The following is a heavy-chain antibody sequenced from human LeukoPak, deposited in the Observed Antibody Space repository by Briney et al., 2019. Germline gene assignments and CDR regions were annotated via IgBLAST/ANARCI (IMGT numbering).Heavy chain of an antibody. CDR3: AEGGVPGYYYGMDV. V-gene: IGHV1-69*13. CDR2: IIPLFGTA. CDR1: GYTFTSYG. J-gene: IGHJ6*02. D-gene: IGHD2-8*01. Sequence: ASVKVSCKASGYTFTSYGISWVRQAPGQGLEWMGGIIPLFGTANYAQKFQGRVTITADESTSTAYMGLSSLRSEDTAVYYCAEGGVPGYYYGMDVWGQGTTVTVSS.